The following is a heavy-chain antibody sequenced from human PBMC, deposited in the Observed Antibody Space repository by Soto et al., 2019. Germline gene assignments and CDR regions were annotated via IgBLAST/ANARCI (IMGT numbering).Heavy chain of an antibody. CDR1: GGSISSYY. Sequence: SETLSLTCTVSGGSISSYYWSWIRQPPGKGLEWIGYIYYSGSTNYNPSLKSRVTISVDTSKNQFSLKLSSVTAADTAVYYCARYSQAAYYYDSSGYYFFDYWGQGTLVTVSS. D-gene: IGHD3-22*01. CDR3: ARYSQAAYYYDSSGYYFFDY. J-gene: IGHJ4*02. V-gene: IGHV4-59*01. CDR2: IYYSGST.